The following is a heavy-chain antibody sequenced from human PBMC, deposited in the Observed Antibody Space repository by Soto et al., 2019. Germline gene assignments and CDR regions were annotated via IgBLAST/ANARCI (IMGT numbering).Heavy chain of an antibody. CDR2: ISAYNGNT. V-gene: IGHV1-18*04. J-gene: IGHJ3*02. D-gene: IGHD2-2*01. Sequence: WASVKISCKASGYTFTSYGISWVRQAPGQGLEWMGWISAYNGNTNYAQKLQGRVTMTTDTSTSTAYMELRSLRSDDTAVYYCAREDLGYCSSTSCYGYAFDIWGQGTMVTVSS. CDR3: AREDLGYCSSTSCYGYAFDI. CDR1: GYTFTSYG.